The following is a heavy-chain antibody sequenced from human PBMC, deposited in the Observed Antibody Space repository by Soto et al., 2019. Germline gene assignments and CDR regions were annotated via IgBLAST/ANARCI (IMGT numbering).Heavy chain of an antibody. J-gene: IGHJ6*02. CDR3: ANHSVQGYYYGMDV. D-gene: IGHD2-8*01. CDR2: ISGSGGST. Sequence: PGGSLRLSCAASGFTFSSYAMSWVRQAPGKGLEWVSAISGSGGSTYYADSVKGRFTISRDNSKNTPYLQMNSLRAEDTAVYYCANHSVQGYYYGMDVWGQGTTVTVSS. CDR1: GFTFSSYA. V-gene: IGHV3-23*01.